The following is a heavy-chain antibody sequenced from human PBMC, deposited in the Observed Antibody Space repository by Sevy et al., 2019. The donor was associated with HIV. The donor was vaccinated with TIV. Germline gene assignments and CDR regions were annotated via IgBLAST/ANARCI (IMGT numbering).Heavy chain of an antibody. CDR1: GYTFSDYY. CDR2: INPNSGGT. CDR3: ARQSAYHFYGMDV. Sequence: ASVKVSCKASGYTFSDYYIHWVRQAPGQGLEWMGWINPNSGGTNYAQKFQGRVTMTRDTSTTTAYMERSRMRSDDTAVYYCARQSAYHFYGMDVWGQGTTVTVS. J-gene: IGHJ6*02. D-gene: IGHD3-16*01. V-gene: IGHV1-2*02.